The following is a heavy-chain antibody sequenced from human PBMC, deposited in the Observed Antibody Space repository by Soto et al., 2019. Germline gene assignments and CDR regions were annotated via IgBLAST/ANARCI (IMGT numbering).Heavy chain of an antibody. D-gene: IGHD2-15*01. CDR1: GGTFSSYT. J-gene: IGHJ3*02. V-gene: IGHV1-69*02. CDR2: IIPILGIA. CDR3: ARAGSLGYCSGGSCYLGGAFDI. Sequence: QVQLVQSGAEVKKPGSSVKVSCKASGGTFSSYTISWVRQAPGQGLEWMGRIIPILGIANYAQKFQGRGKITADKSTSTDYMELSSLRSEDTAVYYCARAGSLGYCSGGSCYLGGAFDIWGQGTMVTVSS.